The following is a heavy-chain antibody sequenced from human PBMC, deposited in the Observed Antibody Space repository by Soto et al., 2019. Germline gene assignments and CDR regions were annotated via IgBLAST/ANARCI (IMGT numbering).Heavy chain of an antibody. CDR2: ISWFSVTL. CDR1: GFTFDDSA. V-gene: IGHV3-9*01. CDR3: VKDVGGGWILTSKFDC. J-gene: IGHJ4*02. D-gene: IGHD3-9*01. Sequence: QPGGSLRLSCAASGFTFDDSAMHWVRQAPGKGLDCVEGISWFSVTLVYADSVKGRFTISRDNAKNSLYLQISSLRAEDTSLYYCVKDVGGGWILTSKFDCWGQGTLVTVSS.